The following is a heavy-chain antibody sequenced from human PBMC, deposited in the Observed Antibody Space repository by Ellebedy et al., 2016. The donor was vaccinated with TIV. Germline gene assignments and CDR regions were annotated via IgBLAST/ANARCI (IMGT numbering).Heavy chain of an antibody. CDR2: ISSSGSTI. CDR1: GFTFSSYE. CDR3: TRTQPNCGGDCSPWDGMDV. D-gene: IGHD2-21*02. Sequence: GGSLRLSCAASGFTFSSYEMNWVRQAPGKGLEWVSYISSSGSTIYYADSVKGRFTISRDNAKNSLYLQMNSLKTEDTAVYYCTRTQPNCGGDCSPWDGMDVWGQGTTVTVSS. V-gene: IGHV3-48*03. J-gene: IGHJ6*02.